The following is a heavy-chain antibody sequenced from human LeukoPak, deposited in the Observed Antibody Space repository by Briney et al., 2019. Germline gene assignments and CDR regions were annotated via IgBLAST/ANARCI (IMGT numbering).Heavy chain of an antibody. Sequence: SETLSLTCTVSGGSISSYYWSWIRQPPGKGLEWIGYIYYSGSTYYNPSLKSRVTISVDTSKNQFSLKLSSVTAADTAVYYCARVRGSIYYYYYYMDVWGKGTTVTVSS. J-gene: IGHJ6*03. V-gene: IGHV4-59*01. CDR3: ARVRGSIYYYYYYMDV. CDR2: IYYSGST. CDR1: GGSISSYY. D-gene: IGHD3-16*01.